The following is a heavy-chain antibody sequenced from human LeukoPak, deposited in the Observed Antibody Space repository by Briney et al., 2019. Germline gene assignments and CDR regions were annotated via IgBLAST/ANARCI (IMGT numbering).Heavy chain of an antibody. CDR1: GYSFTSYW. CDR3: ARSPFYYFDY. V-gene: IGHV5-51*01. CDR2: IHPGDSDT. D-gene: IGHD3-3*01. J-gene: IGHJ4*02. Sequence: GESLKISCKGSGYSFTSYWIGWVRQMPGKGLELMGIIHPGDSDTSYSPSFQGQVTISVDKSISTAYLQWSSLKASDTAMFYCARSPFYYFDYWGLGTLVTVSS.